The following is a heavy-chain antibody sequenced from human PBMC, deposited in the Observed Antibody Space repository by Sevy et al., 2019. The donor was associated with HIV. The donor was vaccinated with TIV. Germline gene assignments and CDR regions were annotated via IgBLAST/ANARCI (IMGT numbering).Heavy chain of an antibody. Sequence: GGSLRLSCAAIGFTFSNYAMHWVRQAPGKGMEWVAIIWSDGAYQYHGDSVKGRFTISRDNSKNTLYLQMNSLQPEDTAVYYCATHWALDYWGQGTLVTVSS. V-gene: IGHV3-30*02. CDR1: GFTFSNYA. CDR3: ATHWALDY. J-gene: IGHJ4*02. D-gene: IGHD3-16*01. CDR2: IWSDGAYQ.